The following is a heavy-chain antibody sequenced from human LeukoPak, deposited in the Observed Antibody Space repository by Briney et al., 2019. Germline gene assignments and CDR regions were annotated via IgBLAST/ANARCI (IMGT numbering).Heavy chain of an antibody. CDR2: IYYRGNT. Sequence: PSETLSLTCTVPDGSISSRSNYWGWIRQPPGKGMEWVGSIYYRGNTYYNPTLESRVTLSVDTSKNQFSLKVTSVTVADKAVYYCARVRGSAAAAGPWIPDYFDSWGQGTLVTVSS. CDR1: DGSISSRSNY. J-gene: IGHJ4*02. V-gene: IGHV4-39*01. D-gene: IGHD6-13*01. CDR3: ARVRGSAAAAGPWIPDYFDS.